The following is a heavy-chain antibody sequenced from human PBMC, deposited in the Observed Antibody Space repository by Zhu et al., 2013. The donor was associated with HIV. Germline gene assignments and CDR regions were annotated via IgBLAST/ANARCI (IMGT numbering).Heavy chain of an antibody. V-gene: IGHV1-2*02. Sequence: QVQLVQSGAEVKKPGASVRVSCKASGYTFTGHYIHWLRQAPGHGLEWMGWINPNSGGTNYAQNFQGKVTLTRDTSITTAHMELRSLTSDDTAVYYCARDPSTRYYTDVWGQRDHGHRLL. CDR1: GYTFTGHY. J-gene: IGHJ6*03. CDR2: INPNSGGT. D-gene: IGHD4-17*01. CDR3: ARDPSTRYYTDV.